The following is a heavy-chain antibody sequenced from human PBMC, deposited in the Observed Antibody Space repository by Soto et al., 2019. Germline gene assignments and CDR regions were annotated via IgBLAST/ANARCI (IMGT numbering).Heavy chain of an antibody. CDR1: GFNFSSYG. J-gene: IGHJ3*02. D-gene: IGHD2-8*02. CDR3: AKETATGGGAFDI. CDR2: ILVGGST. Sequence: GGSLRLSCEASGFNFSSYGIHWVRQAPGKGLEWVSTILVGGSTHYPDPVKGRFTISRDNSKNTVFLQMNSLTPGDTAVYYCAKETATGGGAFDICGQGTVVTVSS. V-gene: IGHV3-23*01.